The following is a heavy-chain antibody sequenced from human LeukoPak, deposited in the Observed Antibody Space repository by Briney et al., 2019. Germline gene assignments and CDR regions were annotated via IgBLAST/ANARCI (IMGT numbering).Heavy chain of an antibody. D-gene: IGHD3-9*01. J-gene: IGHJ3*02. V-gene: IGHV4-38-2*02. CDR3: ARARFRYFDWLSRPDHAFDI. CDR1: GYSIRNGYN. CDR2: IYQNGST. Sequence: SETLSLTCTVSGYSIRNGYNWGWIRLSPGKGLEWLGSIYQNGSTYDNPSLKSRVTISVDTSKNQFSLKLSSVTAADTAVYYCARARFRYFDWLSRPDHAFDIWGQGTMVTVSS.